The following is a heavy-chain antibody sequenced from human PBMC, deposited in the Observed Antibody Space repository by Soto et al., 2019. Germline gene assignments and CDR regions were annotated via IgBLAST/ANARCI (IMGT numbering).Heavy chain of an antibody. J-gene: IGHJ4*02. CDR1: GYTFTSYY. CDR2: INPSGGST. V-gene: IGHV1-46*01. Sequence: AASVKVSCKASGYTFTSYYMHWVRQAPGQGLEWMGIINPSGGSTSYAQKFQGRVTMTRDTSTSTVYMELSSLRSEDTAVYYCARDLEPIAVAGTTFYYFDYWGQGTLVTVSS. CDR3: ARDLEPIAVAGTTFYYFDY. D-gene: IGHD6-19*01.